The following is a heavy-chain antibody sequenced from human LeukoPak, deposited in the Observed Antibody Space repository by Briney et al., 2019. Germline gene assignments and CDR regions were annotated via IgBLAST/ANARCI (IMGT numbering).Heavy chain of an antibody. CDR2: ISSSGSTI. Sequence: PGGSLRHSCAASGFNFSNYEMNWVRQAPGKGLEWVSYISSSGSTIYYADSVKGRFTISRDNAKNSLYLQMNSLRAEDTAVYYCARRHRVATIYYGMDVWGQGTTVTVSS. CDR1: GFNFSNYE. CDR3: ARRHRVATIYYGMDV. V-gene: IGHV3-48*03. J-gene: IGHJ6*02. D-gene: IGHD5-12*01.